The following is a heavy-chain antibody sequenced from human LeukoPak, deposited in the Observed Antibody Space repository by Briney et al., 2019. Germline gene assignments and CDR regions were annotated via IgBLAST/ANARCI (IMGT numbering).Heavy chain of an antibody. J-gene: IGHJ5*02. V-gene: IGHV1-69*04. CDR2: IIPILGIA. D-gene: IGHD5-18*01. CDR1: GGTFSSYA. Sequence: ASVKVSCKASGGTFSSYAISWVRQAPGQGLEWMGRIIPILGIANYAQKFQGRVTITADKSTSTAYMELSSLRSEDTAVYYCARDSTAMVTPGNWFDPWGQGTLVTVSS. CDR3: ARDSTAMVTPGNWFDP.